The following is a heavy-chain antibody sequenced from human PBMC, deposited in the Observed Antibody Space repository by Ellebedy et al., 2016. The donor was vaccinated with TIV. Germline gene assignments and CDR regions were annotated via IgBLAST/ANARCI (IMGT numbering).Heavy chain of an antibody. CDR3: ARDQVVYYYYGMDV. Sequence: ASVKVSCXASGYTFTSYCMHWVRQAPGQGLEWMGWISAYNGNTNYAQKLQGRVTMTTDTSTSTAYMELRSLRSDDTAVYYCARDQVVYYYYGMDVWGQGTTVTVSS. J-gene: IGHJ6*02. V-gene: IGHV1-18*04. CDR1: GYTFTSYC. D-gene: IGHD3-22*01. CDR2: ISAYNGNT.